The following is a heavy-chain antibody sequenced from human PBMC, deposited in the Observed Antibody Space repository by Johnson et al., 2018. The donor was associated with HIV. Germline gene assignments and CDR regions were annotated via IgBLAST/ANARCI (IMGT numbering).Heavy chain of an antibody. Sequence: MMLVESGGGLIQPGGSLRLSCAASGFTVSSNYMSWVRQAPGKGLEWVSVIYSGGSTYYAASVPARFTISRDNSKNTLYLQMNSLRAEDTAVYYCARDVRMDKAFDIWGQGTMVTVSS. CDR1: GFTVSSNY. CDR2: IYSGGST. CDR3: ARDVRMDKAFDI. J-gene: IGHJ3*02. D-gene: IGHD2-15*01. V-gene: IGHV3-53*01.